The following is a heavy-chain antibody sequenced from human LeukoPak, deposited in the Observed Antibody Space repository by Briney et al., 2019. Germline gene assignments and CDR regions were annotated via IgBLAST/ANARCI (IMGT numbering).Heavy chain of an antibody. V-gene: IGHV4-59*01. CDR1: GGSISSYY. CDR2: IYYSGST. CDR3: ARGKGYFDY. J-gene: IGHJ4*02. Sequence: SETLSLTCTVSGGSISSYYWSCIRQPPGKGLEWIGYIYYSGSTNYNPSLKSRVTISVDTSKNQFSLNLKSVTAADTAVYYCARGKGYFDYWGQGTLVAVSS.